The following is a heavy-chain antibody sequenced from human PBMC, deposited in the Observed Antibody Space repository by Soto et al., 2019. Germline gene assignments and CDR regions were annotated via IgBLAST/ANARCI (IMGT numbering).Heavy chain of an antibody. CDR2: ISAYNGNT. J-gene: IGHJ3*02. CDR3: ARGANYDFWSGSTWNAFDI. V-gene: IGHV1-18*01. CDR1: GYTFASYG. Sequence: GASVKVSCKASGYTFASYGSSWVRQAPGQGLDWMGWISAYNGNTNYAQKLQGRVTMTTDTSTSTAYMELRSLRSDDTAVYYCARGANYDFWSGSTWNAFDIWGQGTMLTVSS. D-gene: IGHD3-3*01.